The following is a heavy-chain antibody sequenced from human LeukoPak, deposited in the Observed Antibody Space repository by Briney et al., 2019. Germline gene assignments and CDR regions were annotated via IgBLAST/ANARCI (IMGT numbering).Heavy chain of an antibody. CDR1: GFTFSSYG. CDR3: ARAGPYSGSYYAFDI. V-gene: IGHV3-33*01. J-gene: IGHJ3*02. D-gene: IGHD1-26*01. Sequence: GGSLRLSCAASGFTFSSYGMHWVRQAPGKGLEWVTVIWNDGGNKYYADSVKGRFTISRDNSKNTLYLQMNSLRAEDAAVYYCARAGPYSGSYYAFDIWGQGTMVTVSS. CDR2: IWNDGGNK.